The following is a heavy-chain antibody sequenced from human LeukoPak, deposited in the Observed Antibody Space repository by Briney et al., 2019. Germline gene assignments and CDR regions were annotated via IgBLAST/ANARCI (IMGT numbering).Heavy chain of an antibody. CDR3: ARDPHYYGSGSYFDY. J-gene: IGHJ4*02. CDR2: IYSGGST. V-gene: IGHV3-66*01. Sequence: SGRSLRLSCAASGFTVSSNYMSWVRQAPEKGLEWVSVIYSGGSTYYADSVKGRFTISRDNSKNTLYLQMNSLRAEDTAVYYCARDPHYYGSGSYFDYWGQGTLVTVSS. CDR1: GFTVSSNY. D-gene: IGHD3-10*01.